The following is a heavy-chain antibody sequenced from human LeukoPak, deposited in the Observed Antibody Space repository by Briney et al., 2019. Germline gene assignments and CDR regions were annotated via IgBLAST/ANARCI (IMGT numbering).Heavy chain of an antibody. J-gene: IGHJ4*02. CDR1: GYSITSRYY. CDR3: ATYYDSGGYPDY. CDR2: IYHSGST. D-gene: IGHD3-22*01. Sequence: SETLSLTCTVSGYSITSRYYWGWIRQPPGKGLEWIGSIYHSGSTYYNPSLKSRVTISVDTSKNQFSLKLSSVTAADTAVYYCATYYDSGGYPDYWGQGTLVTVSS. V-gene: IGHV4-38-2*02.